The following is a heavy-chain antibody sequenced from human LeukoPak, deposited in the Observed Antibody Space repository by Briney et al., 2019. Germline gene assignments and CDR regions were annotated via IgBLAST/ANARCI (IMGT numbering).Heavy chain of an antibody. Sequence: GASVKVSCKASGYTFTSYAMHWVRQAPGQRLEWMGWINAGNGNTKYSQKFQGRVTITRDTSASTAYMELSSLRSEDTAVYYCARDLLAEGSGSYNFDYWGQGTLVTVSS. J-gene: IGHJ4*02. D-gene: IGHD3-10*01. CDR1: GYTFTSYA. V-gene: IGHV1-3*01. CDR2: INAGNGNT. CDR3: ARDLLAEGSGSYNFDY.